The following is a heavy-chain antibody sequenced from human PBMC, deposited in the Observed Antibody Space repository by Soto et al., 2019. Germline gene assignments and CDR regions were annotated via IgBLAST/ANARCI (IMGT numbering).Heavy chain of an antibody. J-gene: IGHJ6*02. Sequence: QVQLVQSGTEVKRPGDSVKFSCKASGYTFTGYYVHGVRRAPGQGLGGRGGINPNSGDTYLAQRFQGRVTMNRDTSIGTAYMELRGLTSDDTAEYYCAKGGAIVAAGTRVYLYNAMDVWGQGTTVTVSS. D-gene: IGHD1-26*01. CDR2: INPNSGDT. CDR3: AKGGAIVAAGTRVYLYNAMDV. CDR1: GYTFTGYY. V-gene: IGHV1-2*02.